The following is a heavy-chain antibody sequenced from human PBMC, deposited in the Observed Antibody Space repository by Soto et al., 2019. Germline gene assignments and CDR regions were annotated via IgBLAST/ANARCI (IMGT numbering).Heavy chain of an antibody. CDR2: INPSGGST. D-gene: IGHD6-13*01. Sequence: ASVKVSCKASGYTFTSYYMHWVRQAPGQGLEWMGIINPSGGSTSYAQKFQGRVTMTRDTSTSTVYMELSSLRSEDTAVYYCAREAIKLSSSWDFDPWGQGTLVTVSS. CDR1: GYTFTSYY. J-gene: IGHJ5*02. V-gene: IGHV1-46*01. CDR3: AREAIKLSSSWDFDP.